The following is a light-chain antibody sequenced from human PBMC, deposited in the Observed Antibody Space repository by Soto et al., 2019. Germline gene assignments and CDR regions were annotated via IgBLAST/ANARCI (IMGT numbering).Light chain of an antibody. CDR1: SSDVGGYNY. Sequence: QSALTQPASVSGSPGQSITISCTGTSSDVGGYNYVSWYQQHPGKAPKLMIYDVSNRPSGVSNRFSGSKSGNKASLTISGLQAEDEAEYYCSSYTSSSTVVFGGGTQLTVL. CDR3: SSYTSSSTVV. J-gene: IGLJ2*01. CDR2: DVS. V-gene: IGLV2-14*01.